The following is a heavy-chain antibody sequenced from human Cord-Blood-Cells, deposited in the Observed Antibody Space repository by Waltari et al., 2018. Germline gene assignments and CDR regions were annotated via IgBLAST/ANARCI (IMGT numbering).Heavy chain of an antibody. J-gene: IGHJ3*02. V-gene: IGHV1-18*01. Sequence: QVQLVQSGAEVKKPGATVKVSCKASGYTFTSYGISWVRQAPGQGLEWMGWISAYNGNTNYAQKLQGRFTLTTDTSTSTAYMELVSLRSDDTAVYYCARDEPNWNYNAFDILGQGTMVTVSS. CDR3: ARDEPNWNYNAFDI. CDR1: GYTFTSYG. CDR2: ISAYNGNT. D-gene: IGHD1-7*01.